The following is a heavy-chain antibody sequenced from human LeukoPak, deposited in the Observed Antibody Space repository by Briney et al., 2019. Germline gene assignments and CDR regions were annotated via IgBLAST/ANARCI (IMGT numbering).Heavy chain of an antibody. V-gene: IGHV3-49*04. J-gene: IGHJ4*02. Sequence: GGSLRLSCTASGFTFCDYAMSWVRQAPGKGLEWVGFIRSKTYGGTTEYAASVKGRFTISRDDSKSIAYLQMNSLKTEDTAVYYCTRAHAYDRSGYCGYWGQGTLVTVSS. D-gene: IGHD3-22*01. CDR1: GFTFCDYA. CDR3: TRAHAYDRSGYCGY. CDR2: IRSKTYGGTT.